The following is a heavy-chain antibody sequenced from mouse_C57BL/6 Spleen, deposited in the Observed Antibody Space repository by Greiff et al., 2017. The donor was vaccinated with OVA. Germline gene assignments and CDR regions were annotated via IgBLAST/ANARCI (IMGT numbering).Heavy chain of an antibody. CDR3: ARRRDGYYFYAMDY. CDR1: GYAFSSSW. CDR2: IYPGDGDT. Sequence: VKLMESGPELVKPGASVKISCKASGYAFSSSWMNWVKQRPGKGLEWIGRIYPGDGDTNYNGKLKGKATLTADKSSSTAYMQLSSLTSEDSAVYFCARRRDGYYFYAMDYWGQGTSVTVSS. D-gene: IGHD2-3*01. J-gene: IGHJ4*01. V-gene: IGHV1-82*01.